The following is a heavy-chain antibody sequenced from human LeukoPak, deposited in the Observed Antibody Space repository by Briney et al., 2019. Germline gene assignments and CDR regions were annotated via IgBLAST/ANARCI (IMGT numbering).Heavy chain of an antibody. D-gene: IGHD3-3*01. CDR1: GGSISXGGYY. V-gene: IGHV4-31*03. CDR2: IYYSGST. CDR3: ARAGGPYDFWSGYYTPSNWFDP. Sequence: SETLSLTCTVSGGSISXGGYYWSWIRQHPGKGLXXXXDIYYSGSTYYNPSLKSRVTISVDTSKNQFSLKLSSVTAADTAVYYCARAGGPYDFWSGYYTPSNWFDPGAREPWSPSPQ. J-gene: IGHJ5*02.